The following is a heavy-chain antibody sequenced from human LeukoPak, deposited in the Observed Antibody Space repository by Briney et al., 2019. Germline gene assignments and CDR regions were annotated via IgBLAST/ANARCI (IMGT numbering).Heavy chain of an antibody. CDR1: GYIFTSYW. CDR2: IDPSDSYT. CDR3: ASGPLGIVATFED. V-gene: IGHV5-10-1*01. D-gene: IGHD5-12*01. J-gene: IGHJ4*02. Sequence: GESLQISCKGSGYIFTSYWVSWVRQMPGKGLEWMGRIDPSDSYTNYSPSFQGHVTISADKSISTAYLQWSSLKASDTAMYYCASGPLGIVATFEDWGQGTLVTVSS.